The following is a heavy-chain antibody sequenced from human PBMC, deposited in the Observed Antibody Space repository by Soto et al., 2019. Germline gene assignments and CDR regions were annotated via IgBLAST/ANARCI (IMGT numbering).Heavy chain of an antibody. CDR3: ARHPERIAQIGWFDP. J-gene: IGHJ5*02. V-gene: IGHV3-48*01. D-gene: IGHD6-13*01. CDR2: ISSSSSTI. Sequence: VQLVESGGGLVQPGGSLRLSCAASGFTFNSYSMNWVRQAPGKGLEWVSYISSSSSTIYYADSVKGRFTISRDNAKNSLYLQMNSLRAEDTAVYYCARHPERIAQIGWFDPWGQGTLVTVSS. CDR1: GFTFNSYS.